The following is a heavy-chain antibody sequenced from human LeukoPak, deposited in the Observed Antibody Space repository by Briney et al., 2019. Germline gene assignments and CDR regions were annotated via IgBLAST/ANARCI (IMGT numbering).Heavy chain of an antibody. Sequence: ASVKVSFKASGYTFTGYYMHWVRHAPGQGLEWMGWINPNSGGTNYAQKFQGRVTMTRDTSISTAYMELSRLRSDDTAVYYCARGMVYAKYRYYYYYGMDVWGQGTTVTVSS. J-gene: IGHJ6*02. V-gene: IGHV1-2*02. CDR3: ARGMVYAKYRYYYYYGMDV. CDR2: INPNSGGT. CDR1: GYTFTGYY. D-gene: IGHD2-8*01.